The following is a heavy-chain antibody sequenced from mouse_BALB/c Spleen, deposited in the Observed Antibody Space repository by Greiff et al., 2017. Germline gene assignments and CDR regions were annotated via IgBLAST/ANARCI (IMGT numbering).Heavy chain of an antibody. CDR2: ISDGGSYT. Sequence: DVMLVESGGGLVKPGGSLKLSCAASGSTFSDYYMYWVRQTPEKRLEWVATISDGGSYTYYPDSVKGRFTISRDNAKNNLYLQMSSLKSEDTAMYYCARDKGYGNYVGAMDYWGQGTSVTVSS. J-gene: IGHJ4*01. CDR1: GSTFSDYY. V-gene: IGHV5-4*02. D-gene: IGHD2-10*02. CDR3: ARDKGYGNYVGAMDY.